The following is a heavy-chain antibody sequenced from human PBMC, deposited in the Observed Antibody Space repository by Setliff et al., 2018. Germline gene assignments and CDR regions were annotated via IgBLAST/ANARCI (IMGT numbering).Heavy chain of an antibody. J-gene: IGHJ4*02. V-gene: IGHV3-21*03. CDR2: ISSSSSYI. Sequence: GGSLRLSCAASGFTFSSYSMNWVRQAPGKGLEWVSSISSSSSYIYYADSVKGRFTISRDNAKNSLYLQMNSLKTEDTAVYYCTTDHFTIFGVVIILGVAGYWGQGTLVTVSS. CDR1: GFTFSSYS. D-gene: IGHD3-3*01. CDR3: TTDHFTIFGVVIILGVAGY.